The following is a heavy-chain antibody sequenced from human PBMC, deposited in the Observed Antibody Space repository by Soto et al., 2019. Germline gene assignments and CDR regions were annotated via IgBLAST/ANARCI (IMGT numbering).Heavy chain of an antibody. J-gene: IGHJ6*02. Sequence: GGSLRLSCAASGFTFSSYAMSWVRQAPGKGLEWVSAISGSGGSTYYADSVKGRFTISRDNFKNTLYLQMNSLRAEDTVVYYCAKDKDCSSTSCYAGDYYYYGMDVWGQGTTVTVSS. CDR1: GFTFSSYA. CDR2: ISGSGGST. D-gene: IGHD2-2*01. CDR3: AKDKDCSSTSCYAGDYYYYGMDV. V-gene: IGHV3-23*01.